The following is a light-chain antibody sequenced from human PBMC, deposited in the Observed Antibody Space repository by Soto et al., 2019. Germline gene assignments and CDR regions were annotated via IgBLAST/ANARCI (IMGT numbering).Light chain of an antibody. CDR1: QSVSSSY. CDR3: QQYGSSPRT. V-gene: IGKV3-20*01. CDR2: GAS. J-gene: IGKJ1*01. Sequence: IVLMQSPDTLSLSPGERATLSCRASQSVSSSYLAWYQQKPGQAPRLLIYGASSRATGIPDRFSGSGSGTDFTLTISRLEPEDFAVYYCQQYGSSPRTFGQGTKVDIK.